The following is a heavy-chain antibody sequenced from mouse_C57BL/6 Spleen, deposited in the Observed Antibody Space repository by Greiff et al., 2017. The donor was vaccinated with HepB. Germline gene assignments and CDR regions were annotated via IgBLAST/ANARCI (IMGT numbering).Heavy chain of an antibody. CDR1: GYTFTSYW. V-gene: IGHV1-55*01. D-gene: IGHD2-3*01. J-gene: IGHJ4*01. CDR2: IYPGSGST. Sequence: QVQLQQPGAELVKPGASVKMSCKASGYTFTSYWITWVKQRPGQGLEWIGDIYPGSGSTNYDEKFKSKATLTVDTSSSTAYMQLSILTSEDSAVYYCASSYDGYYGYAMDYWGQGTLVTVSS. CDR3: ASSYDGYYGYAMDY.